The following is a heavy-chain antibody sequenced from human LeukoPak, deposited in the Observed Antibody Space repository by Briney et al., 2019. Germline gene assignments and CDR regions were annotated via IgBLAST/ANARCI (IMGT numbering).Heavy chain of an antibody. J-gene: IGHJ4*02. CDR2: IYYSGTT. CDR1: GGSISSGGYH. V-gene: IGHV4-31*03. D-gene: IGHD5-24*01. CDR3: VRRTFLRRTNYNYYFFDY. Sequence: SETLSLTCTVSGGSISSGGYHWSWIRQHPEKGLEWSGYIYYSGTTSYNPSLKSRVTISVDTSKKKFSLKVSSVTVADTAVYYCVRRTFLRRTNYNYYFFDYWAQGILVTVSS.